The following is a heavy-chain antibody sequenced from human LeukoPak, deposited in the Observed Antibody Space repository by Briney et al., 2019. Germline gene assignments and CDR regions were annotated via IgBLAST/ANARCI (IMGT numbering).Heavy chain of an antibody. CDR1: GFTFSTYG. D-gene: IGHD3-10*01. CDR3: ARGYGSESYTMDV. CDR2: IWYDGSNK. J-gene: IGHJ6*02. V-gene: IGHV3-33*01. Sequence: SGGSLRLSCAASGFTFSTYGMHWVREAPGKGLVWVAVIWYDGSNKYYADSVKGRFTISRDNSKNTLYLQMNGLRAEDTAVYFCARGYGSESYTMDVWGQGTTVTVSS.